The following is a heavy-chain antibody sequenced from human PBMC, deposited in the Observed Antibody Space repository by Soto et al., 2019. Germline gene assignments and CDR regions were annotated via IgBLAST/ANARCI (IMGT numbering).Heavy chain of an antibody. V-gene: IGHV1-69*01. CDR1: GGTFSSYA. CDR2: IIPIFGTA. J-gene: IGHJ6*02. Sequence: QVPLVQSGAEVKKPGSSVKVSCKASGGTFSSYAISWVRQAPGQGLEWMGGIIPIFGTANYAQKFQGRVTITADESTSTAYMELSSLRSEDTAVYYCARDLGDDSSGYYSMRGMDVWGQGTTVTVSS. CDR3: ARDLGDDSSGYYSMRGMDV. D-gene: IGHD3-22*01.